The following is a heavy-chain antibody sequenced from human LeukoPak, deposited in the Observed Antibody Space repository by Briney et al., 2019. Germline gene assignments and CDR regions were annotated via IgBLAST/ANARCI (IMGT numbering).Heavy chain of an antibody. CDR2: ISGSGDRT. J-gene: IGHJ3*02. V-gene: IGHV3-23*01. D-gene: IGHD3-22*01. CDR3: AKRYNNDYYTGLHVFDI. CDR1: GFSFSSYA. Sequence: QPGGSLRLSCAASGFSFSSYAMTWVRQAPGKGPEWVSGISGSGDRTYYTDSVKGRFTISRDNSKNTLDLKMTGLRAEDTVVYFCAKRYNNDYYTGLHVFDIWGQGTMVTVSS.